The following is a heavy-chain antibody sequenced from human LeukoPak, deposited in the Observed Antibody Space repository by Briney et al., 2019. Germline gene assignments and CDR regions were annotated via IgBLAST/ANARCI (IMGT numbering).Heavy chain of an antibody. V-gene: IGHV4-39*07. CDR3: AREAPLYWYFDL. CDR1: GGSISSSSYY. Sequence: PSETLSLTCTVSGGSISSSSYYWAWIRQPPGKGLEWIGSIYYSGSTYYNPSLKSRVTISVDTSKNQFSLKLSSVTAADTAVYYCAREAPLYWYFDLWGRGTLVTVSS. CDR2: IYYSGST. J-gene: IGHJ2*01.